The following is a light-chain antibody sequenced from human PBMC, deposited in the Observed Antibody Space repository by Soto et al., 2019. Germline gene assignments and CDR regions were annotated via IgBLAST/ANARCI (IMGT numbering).Light chain of an antibody. CDR1: QSVSSKY. V-gene: IGKV3-20*01. CDR2: GAS. CDR3: HHYGNGLST. Sequence: EIVLTQSPGTLYLSPGEGATLSCRASQSVSSKYLAWYQQKPGQAPRLLIHGASSRATGIPDRFSGSGSGTDFTLTISRLEPEDFAVYFCHHYGNGLSTFGQGTRVEIK. J-gene: IGKJ1*01.